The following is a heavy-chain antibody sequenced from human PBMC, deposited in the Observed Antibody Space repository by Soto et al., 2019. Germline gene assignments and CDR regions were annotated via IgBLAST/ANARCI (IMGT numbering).Heavy chain of an antibody. D-gene: IGHD2-15*01. CDR1: GFTVSSNY. J-gene: IGHJ6*03. CDR2: IYSGGST. V-gene: IGHV3-66*01. Sequence: GGSLRLSCAASGFTVSSNYMSWVRQAPGKGLEWASVIYSGGSTYYADSVKGRFPISRDNSKNTLYLQMNSLGAEDTAVYYCAGAAHYYYYYMDVWGKGTTVTVSS. CDR3: AGAAHYYYYYMDV.